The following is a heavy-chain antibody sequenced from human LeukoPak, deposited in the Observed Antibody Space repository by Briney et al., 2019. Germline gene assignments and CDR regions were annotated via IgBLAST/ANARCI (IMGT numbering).Heavy chain of an antibody. V-gene: IGHV3-21*04. CDR2: ISSSSSYI. D-gene: IGHD3-22*01. Sequence: GGSLRLSCAASGFTFSSYSMNWVRQAPGKGLEWVSSISSSSSYIYYADSVKGRFTISRDNSKNTLYLQMISLRAEDTAVYYCANHYDSSGYLAFFEYWGQGTLVTVSS. CDR1: GFTFSSYS. J-gene: IGHJ4*02. CDR3: ANHYDSSGYLAFFEY.